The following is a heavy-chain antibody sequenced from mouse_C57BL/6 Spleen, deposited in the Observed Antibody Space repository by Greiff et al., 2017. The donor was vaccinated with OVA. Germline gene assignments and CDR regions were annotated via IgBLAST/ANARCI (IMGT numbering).Heavy chain of an antibody. CDR1: GYTFTDYN. Sequence: VQLKQSGPELVKPGASVKIPCKASGYTFTDYNMDWVKQSHGKSLEWIGDINPNNGGTIYNQKFKGKATLTVDKSSSTAYMSLRSLTSEDTSVSYCARRAYDYFRYAMDYWGQGTSVTVSS. J-gene: IGHJ4*01. D-gene: IGHD2-4*01. CDR3: ARRAYDYFRYAMDY. V-gene: IGHV1-18*01. CDR2: INPNNGGT.